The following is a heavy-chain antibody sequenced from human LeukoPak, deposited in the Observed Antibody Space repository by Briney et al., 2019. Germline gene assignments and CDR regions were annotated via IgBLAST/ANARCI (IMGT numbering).Heavy chain of an antibody. D-gene: IGHD3-10*01. CDR3: TRGGEQPFDY. CDR1: GFTFTWFW. CDR2: INVEGTTT. J-gene: IGHJ4*02. V-gene: IGHV3-74*01. Sequence: GGSLRLSCAGSGFTFTWFWMHWVRQAPGKGPVWVARINVEGTTTTYADSVEGRFTISRDENTLYLQMNHLRVDDTAVYYCTRGGEQPFDYWGQGTLVTVSP.